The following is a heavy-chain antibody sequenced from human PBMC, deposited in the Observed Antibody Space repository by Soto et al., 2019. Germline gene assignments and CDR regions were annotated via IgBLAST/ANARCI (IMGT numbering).Heavy chain of an antibody. Sequence: GGSLRRSCAASGFTFSSYAMSWVRQAPGKGLEWVSAISGSGGSAYYADSVKGRFTISRDNSKNTLYLQMNSLRAEDTAVYYCAKGKGGRGAFDIWGQGTMDTVS. CDR1: GFTFSSYA. J-gene: IGHJ3*02. CDR3: AKGKGGRGAFDI. V-gene: IGHV3-23*01. CDR2: ISGSGGSA. D-gene: IGHD1-1*01.